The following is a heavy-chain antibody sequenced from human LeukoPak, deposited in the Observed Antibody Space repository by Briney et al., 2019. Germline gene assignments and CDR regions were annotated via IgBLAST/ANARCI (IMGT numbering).Heavy chain of an antibody. CDR1: GGTFSSYA. D-gene: IGHD1-14*01. V-gene: IGHV1-46*01. CDR3: ARDRNDYFDY. Sequence: ASVKVSCKASGGTFSSYAISWVRQAPGQGLEWMGIINPSGGSTSYAQKFQGRVTMTRDTSTSTVYMELSSLRSEDTAVYYCARDRNDYFDYWGQGTLVTVSS. CDR2: INPSGGST. J-gene: IGHJ4*02.